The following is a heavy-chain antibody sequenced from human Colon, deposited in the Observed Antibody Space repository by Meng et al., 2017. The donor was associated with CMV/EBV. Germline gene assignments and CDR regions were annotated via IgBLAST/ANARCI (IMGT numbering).Heavy chain of an antibody. Sequence: GSLRLSCTVSGGSLSSSSYYWGWIRQPPGKGLEWIASIYYRASTHYNPSLKSRVSILVDTSKNQFSLKLSSVTAADTAVYYCATPQQLAPYGMDVWGQGTTVTVSS. J-gene: IGHJ6*02. V-gene: IGHV4-39*07. CDR3: ATPQQLAPYGMDV. D-gene: IGHD6-13*01. CDR1: GGSLSSSSYY. CDR2: IYYRAST.